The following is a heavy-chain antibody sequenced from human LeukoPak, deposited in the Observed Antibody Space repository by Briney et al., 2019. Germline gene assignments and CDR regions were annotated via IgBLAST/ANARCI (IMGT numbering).Heavy chain of an antibody. CDR3: AKDIRARQWIQLWFGSLRGMDV. CDR1: GFTFTNYA. V-gene: IGHV3-23*01. D-gene: IGHD5-18*01. J-gene: IGHJ6*02. Sequence: PGGSLRLSCAASGFTFTNYAMSWVRQAPGKGLEWVSAITNSGIGTYFADSVRGRFTISRDNSKNTLYLQMNSLRAEDTALYYCAKDIRARQWIQLWFGSLRGMDVWGQGTTVTVSS. CDR2: ITNSGIGT.